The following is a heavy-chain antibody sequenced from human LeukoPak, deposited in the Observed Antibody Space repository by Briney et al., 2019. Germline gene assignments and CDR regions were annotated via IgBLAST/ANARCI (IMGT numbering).Heavy chain of an antibody. D-gene: IGHD5/OR15-5a*01. CDR1: GGSISGYY. CDR2: IHTSGNT. V-gene: IGHV4-4*07. Sequence: SETLSLTCTVSGGSISGYYWSWMRQPAGKGLEWIGRIHTSGNTNYNPSLKSRVTMSVDTSKNQFSLKLRSVTAADTAVYYCARGWVSISHDYWGQGTLVTVSS. J-gene: IGHJ4*02. CDR3: ARGWVSISHDY.